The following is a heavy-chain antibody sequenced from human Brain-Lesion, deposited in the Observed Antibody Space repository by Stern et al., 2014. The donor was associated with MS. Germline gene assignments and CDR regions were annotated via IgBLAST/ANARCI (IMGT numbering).Heavy chain of an antibody. V-gene: IGHV3-23*04. J-gene: IGHJ1*01. Sequence: EDQLVASGGGLVQPGGSLRLSCAASGFSFSTYAMSWVRQTPGKGLQWVSVISGRGGPPYSVDSVKGRFTISRDNSKNTLYLQMDSLRADDTAVYYCAKWPHHIAVAGTRYFQHWGQGTLVTVSS. CDR3: AKWPHHIAVAGTRYFQH. D-gene: IGHD6-19*01. CDR2: ISGRGGPP. CDR1: GFSFSTYA.